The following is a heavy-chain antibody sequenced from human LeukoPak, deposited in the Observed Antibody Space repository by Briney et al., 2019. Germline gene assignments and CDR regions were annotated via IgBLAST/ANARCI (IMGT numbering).Heavy chain of an antibody. V-gene: IGHV3-21*01. CDR2: ISSSSYI. D-gene: IGHD6-6*01. CDR3: ARDLTRYSSPSFDY. Sequence: GGSLRLSCAASGFTFSSYSMNWVRQAPGKGLEWVSSISSSSYIYYADSVKGRFTISRDNAKNSLYLQMNSLRAEDTAVYYCARDLTRYSSPSFDYWGQGTLVTVSS. CDR1: GFTFSSYS. J-gene: IGHJ4*02.